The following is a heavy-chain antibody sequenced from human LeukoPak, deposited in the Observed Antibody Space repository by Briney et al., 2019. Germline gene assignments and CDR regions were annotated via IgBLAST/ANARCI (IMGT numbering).Heavy chain of an antibody. V-gene: IGHV1-46*01. D-gene: IGHD4-4*01. CDR1: GYTFTSYY. Sequence: ASVKASCKASGYTFTSYYMHWVRQAPGQGLEWMGIINPSGGSTSYAQKFQGRVTMTRDTSTSTVYMELSSLRSEDTAVYYCAREVRHDYSNHDAFDIWGQGTMVTVSS. J-gene: IGHJ3*02. CDR3: AREVRHDYSNHDAFDI. CDR2: INPSGGST.